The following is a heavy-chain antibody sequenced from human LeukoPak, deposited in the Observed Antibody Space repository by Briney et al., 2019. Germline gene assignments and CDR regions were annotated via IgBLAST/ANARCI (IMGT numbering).Heavy chain of an antibody. J-gene: IGHJ4*02. CDR1: GFTVSSNY. CDR3: AREGAGVPH. V-gene: IGHV3-66*01. Sequence: GGSLRLSCAASGFTVSSNYMSWVRQAPGKGLEWVSVSYSGGSTYYADSVKGRFTISRDNSKNTLYLQMSSLGAEATAVYYCAREGAGVPHWGQGTLVTVSS. CDR2: SYSGGST. D-gene: IGHD6-19*01.